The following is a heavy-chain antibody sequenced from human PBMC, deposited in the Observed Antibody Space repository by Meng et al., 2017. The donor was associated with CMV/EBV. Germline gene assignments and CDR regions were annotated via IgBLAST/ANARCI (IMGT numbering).Heavy chain of an antibody. CDR3: ARMGIAAAGVVDY. CDR1: GGSISSGGYY. J-gene: IGHJ4*02. V-gene: IGHV4-31*03. CDR2: IYYSGST. D-gene: IGHD6-13*01. Sequence: SETLSLTCTVSGGSISSGGYYWSWIRQHPGKGLEWIGYIYYSGSTYYNPSLKSRVTISVDTSKNQLSLKLSSVTAADTAVYYCARMGIAAAGVVDYWGQGTLVTVSS.